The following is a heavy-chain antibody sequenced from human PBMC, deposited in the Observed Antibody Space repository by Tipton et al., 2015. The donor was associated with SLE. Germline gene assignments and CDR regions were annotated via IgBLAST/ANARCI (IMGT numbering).Heavy chain of an antibody. CDR1: GGSISSYY. V-gene: IGHV4-59*08. CDR2: IYYSGST. Sequence: TLSLTCTVSGGSISSYYWSWIRQPSGKGLEWIGYIYYSGSTNYNPSLKSRVTISVDTSKNQFSLKLSSVTAADTAVYYCARQRVGDYALLDYWGQGTLVTVSS. J-gene: IGHJ4*02. D-gene: IGHD4-17*01. CDR3: ARQRVGDYALLDY.